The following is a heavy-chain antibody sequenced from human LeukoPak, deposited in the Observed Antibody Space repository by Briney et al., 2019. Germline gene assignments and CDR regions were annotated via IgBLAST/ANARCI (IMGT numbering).Heavy chain of an antibody. J-gene: IGHJ6*02. CDR2: ISAYNGNT. D-gene: IGHD1-14*01. Sequence: ASVKVSCKASGYTFTSYGISWVRQAPGQGLEWMGWISAYNGNTNYAQKFQGRVTMTRNTSISTAYMELSSLRSEDTAVYYCAREAHRYYYYYYGMDVWGQGTTVTVSS. CDR3: AREAHRYYYYYYGMDV. V-gene: IGHV1-18*01. CDR1: GYTFTSYG.